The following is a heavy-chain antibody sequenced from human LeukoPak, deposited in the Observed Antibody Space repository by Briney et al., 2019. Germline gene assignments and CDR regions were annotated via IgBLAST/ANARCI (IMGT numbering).Heavy chain of an antibody. CDR1: GFSFADAT. V-gene: IGHV3-9*01. J-gene: IGHJ6*03. CDR3: AKDPYMDV. CDR2: INWDSGTM. Sequence: GRSLRLSCAASGFSFADATTHWVRQVPGKGLEWVSGINWDSGTMGYADSVKGRFTVSRDNAKNSLYLQMNSLKTEDTALYYCAKDPYMDVWGKGTTVTVSS.